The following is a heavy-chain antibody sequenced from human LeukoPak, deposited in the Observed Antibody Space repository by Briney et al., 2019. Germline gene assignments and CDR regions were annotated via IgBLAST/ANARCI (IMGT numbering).Heavy chain of an antibody. J-gene: IGHJ4*02. V-gene: IGHV3-9*01. CDR1: GFTFDDYA. CDR3: AKSEGYSSSPFDY. CDR2: ISWNSGSI. D-gene: IGHD6-6*01. Sequence: GGSLRLSCAASGFTFDDYAMHWVRQAPGKGLEWVSGISWNSGSIGYADSVKGRFTISRDNAKNSLYLQMNSLRAEDTALYYCAKSEGYSSSPFDYWGQGTLVTVSS.